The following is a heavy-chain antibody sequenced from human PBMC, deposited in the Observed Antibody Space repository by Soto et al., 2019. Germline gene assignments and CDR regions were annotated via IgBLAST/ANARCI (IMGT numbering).Heavy chain of an antibody. D-gene: IGHD3-16*01. CDR1: GFSLSTSGVG. V-gene: IGHV2-5*02. CDR3: AHRRVMISFGGVTDAFNI. Sequence: TLVNPTQTLTLTCTFSGFSLSTSGVGVGWIRQPPGKALEWLALIFWDDDKRYSPSLKNRLTITKDTSKNQVVLTVTNMDPVDTATYYCAHRRVMISFGGVTDAFNIWGQGTMVTVSS. CDR2: IFWDDDK. J-gene: IGHJ3*02.